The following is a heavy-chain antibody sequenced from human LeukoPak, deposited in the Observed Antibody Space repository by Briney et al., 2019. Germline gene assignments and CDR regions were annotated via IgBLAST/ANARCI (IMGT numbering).Heavy chain of an antibody. CDR3: ARDSYGSSGYYYVSDY. J-gene: IGHJ4*02. CDR1: GFTFSTYS. V-gene: IGHV3-48*02. CDR2: ISYSSSAI. Sequence: GGSLRLACAASGFTFSTYSMNWVRQAPGKGLEWVSYISYSSSAIYYADSVKGRFTISRDNAKNSLYLRMNSLRDEDTAVYYCARDSYGSSGYYYVSDYWGQGTLVTVSP. D-gene: IGHD3-22*01.